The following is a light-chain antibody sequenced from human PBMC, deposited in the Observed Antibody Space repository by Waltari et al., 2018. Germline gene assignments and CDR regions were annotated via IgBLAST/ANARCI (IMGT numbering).Light chain of an antibody. Sequence: VMTQSPATLSLFPGERAVLSCWASQSIATNLAWFQQKPGQAPRLLLSGASTRATNVPTRFSGSGSGTAFTLTISSLQSEDFAVYYCQQYNNWPPWTFGPGTKVEIK. CDR3: QQYNNWPPWT. CDR1: QSIATN. CDR2: GAS. V-gene: IGKV3-15*01. J-gene: IGKJ1*01.